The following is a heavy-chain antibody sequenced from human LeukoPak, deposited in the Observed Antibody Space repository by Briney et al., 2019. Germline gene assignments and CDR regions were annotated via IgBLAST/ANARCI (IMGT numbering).Heavy chain of an antibody. V-gene: IGHV4-59*08. J-gene: IGHJ3*02. D-gene: IGHD3-22*01. CDR2: IYYSGST. Sequence: SETLSLTCTVSGGSIGSYYWSWIRQPPGKGLEWIGYIYYSGSTNYNPSLKSRVTISVDTSKNQFSLKLSSVTAAGTAVYYCARQPYYYDSSGYRHAFDIWGQGTMVTVSS. CDR3: ARQPYYYDSSGYRHAFDI. CDR1: GGSIGSYY.